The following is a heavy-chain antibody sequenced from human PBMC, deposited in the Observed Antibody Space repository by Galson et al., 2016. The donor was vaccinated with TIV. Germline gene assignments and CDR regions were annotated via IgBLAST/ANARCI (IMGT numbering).Heavy chain of an antibody. V-gene: IGHV3-53*05. J-gene: IGHJ6*02. D-gene: IGHD4-23*01. Sequence: SLRLSCAASDLIVADNYMTWVRQAPGKGLEWVALIQDDGTTSYSDSVKGRFTISRDSSKNVLYLQMNTLRPEDAAVYFCARDRRHRGNECFLRYYYGRDVCGRGTTVIVSS. CDR1: DLIVADNY. CDR3: ARDRRHRGNECFLRYYYGRDV. CDR2: IQDDGTT.